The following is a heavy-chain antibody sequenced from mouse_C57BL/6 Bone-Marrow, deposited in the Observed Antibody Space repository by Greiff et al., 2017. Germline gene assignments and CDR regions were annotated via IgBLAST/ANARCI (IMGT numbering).Heavy chain of an antibody. D-gene: IGHD2-4*01. V-gene: IGHV1-7*01. CDR2: INPSSGYT. Sequence: VQLVESGAELAKPGASVKLSCKASGYTFTSYWMHWVKQRPGQGLEWIGYINPSSGYTKYNQKFKDKATLTADKSSSTAYMQLSSLTYEDSAVYYCARRMIYYDYDGYAMDYWGQGTSVTVSS. J-gene: IGHJ4*01. CDR3: ARRMIYYDYDGYAMDY. CDR1: GYTFTSYW.